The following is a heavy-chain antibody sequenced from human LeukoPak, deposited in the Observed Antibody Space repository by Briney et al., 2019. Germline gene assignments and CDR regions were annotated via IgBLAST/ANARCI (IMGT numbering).Heavy chain of an antibody. CDR2: IYYSGST. V-gene: IGHV4-59*08. CDR3: ARLTSSSGLFVLDY. Sequence: SETLSLTCTVSGGSISNYYWSWIRQPSGKGPECIGYIYYSGSTNYNPSLKSRVTMSVDTSKNQFSLRLSSVTAADTAVYYCARLTSSSGLFVLDYWGQGTLVTVSS. D-gene: IGHD6-19*01. CDR1: GGSISNYY. J-gene: IGHJ4*02.